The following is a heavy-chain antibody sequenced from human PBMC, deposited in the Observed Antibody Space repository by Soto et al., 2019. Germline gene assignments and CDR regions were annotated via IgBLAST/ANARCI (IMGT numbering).Heavy chain of an antibody. D-gene: IGHD2-8*01. CDR2: IIPIFGTA. J-gene: IGHJ3*02. V-gene: IGHV1-69*13. CDR3: VREQLYYNDVFGRPLNGFDM. CDR1: GCTFSSYA. Sequence: SVKVSCKASGCTFSSYAISCVRQAPGQGLEWMGGIIPIFGTANYAQKFQGRVTITADESTSTAYMELSSLRAEDTALYYCVREQLYYNDVFGRPLNGFDMWGPGTMVTVSS.